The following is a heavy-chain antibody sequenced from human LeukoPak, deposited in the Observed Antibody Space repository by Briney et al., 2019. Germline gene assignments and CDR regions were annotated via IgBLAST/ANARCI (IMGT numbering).Heavy chain of an antibody. J-gene: IGHJ4*02. CDR2: ISSSGSTI. V-gene: IGHV3-11*04. D-gene: IGHD2-2*01. CDR1: GFTFSDYY. Sequence: GGSLRLSCAASGFTFSDYYMSWIRQAPGKGLEWVSYISSSGSTIYYADSVKGRFTISRDNAKNSLYLQMNSLRAEDTAVYYCARADIVVVPAARGGDWGQGTLVTVSS. CDR3: ARADIVVVPAARGGD.